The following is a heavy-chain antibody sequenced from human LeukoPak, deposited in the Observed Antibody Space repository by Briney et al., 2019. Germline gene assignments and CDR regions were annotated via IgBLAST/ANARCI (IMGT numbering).Heavy chain of an antibody. Sequence: SVKVSCKASGGTFSSYAISWVRQAPGQGLEWMGGIIPIFGTANYAQKFQGRVTITTDESTSTAYMELSSLRSEDTAVYYCARDPTYYYDSSGYRAGYYFDYWGQGTLVTVSS. CDR1: GGTFSSYA. J-gene: IGHJ4*02. D-gene: IGHD3-22*01. CDR2: IIPIFGTA. CDR3: ARDPTYYYDSSGYRAGYYFDY. V-gene: IGHV1-69*05.